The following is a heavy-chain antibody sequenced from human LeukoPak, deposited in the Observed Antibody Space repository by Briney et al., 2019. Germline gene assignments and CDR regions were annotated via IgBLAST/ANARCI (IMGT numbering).Heavy chain of an antibody. Sequence: PSETLSLTCTVSGGSITTYDCSRIRQPPGKGLEWIGSTRGSTNYNPSLRSRVTISVDTSKNQFSLKLRSVTAADTAVYYCARHERSSGWYNYWGQGTLVIVSS. J-gene: IGHJ4*02. V-gene: IGHV4-4*09. CDR3: ARHERSSGWYNY. D-gene: IGHD6-19*01. CDR2: TRGST. CDR1: GGSITTYD.